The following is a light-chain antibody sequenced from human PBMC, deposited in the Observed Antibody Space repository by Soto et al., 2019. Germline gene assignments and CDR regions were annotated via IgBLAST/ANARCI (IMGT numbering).Light chain of an antibody. J-gene: IGKJ1*01. V-gene: IGKV1-12*01. Sequence: DIQMTQSPSSVSASVGDRVTITCRASQGIGDRLAWYQQRPGKVPQLVVYFASTLPSGVPSRFSASGSGAEFILTISPLQAEDFATYYCLHTFSCPRTFGQGTKVDIK. CDR1: QGIGDR. CDR2: FAS. CDR3: LHTFSCPRT.